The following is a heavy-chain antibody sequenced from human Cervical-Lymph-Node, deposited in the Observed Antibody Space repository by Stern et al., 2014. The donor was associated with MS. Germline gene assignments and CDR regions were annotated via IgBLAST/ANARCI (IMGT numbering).Heavy chain of an antibody. V-gene: IGHV3-21*01. J-gene: IGHJ6*02. CDR2: LSSSSSYI. CDR3: ARHHRPSRRTSTYYYYGMDV. Sequence: EVQLVESGGGLVKPGGSLRLSCSASGVSFSSYSMNWVRQAPAKGLEWVSSLSSSSSYIYYAASVKGRFTISRDNAKNSLYLQMNSLGAEDTAVYYCARHHRPSRRTSTYYYYGMDVWGPGTTVTVSS. CDR1: GVSFSSYS. D-gene: IGHD1-7*01.